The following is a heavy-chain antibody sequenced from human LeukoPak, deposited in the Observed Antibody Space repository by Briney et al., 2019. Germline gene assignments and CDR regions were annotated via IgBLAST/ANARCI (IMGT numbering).Heavy chain of an antibody. CDR3: ARELFESVAAAAPFDY. J-gene: IGHJ4*02. CDR2: INPNSGGT. V-gene: IGHV1-2*02. Sequence: ASVKVSCKASGYTFTGYYMHWVRQAPGQGLEWMGWINPNSGGTNYAQKFQGRVTMTRDTSISTAYMELSRLRSDDTAVYYCARELFESVAAAAPFDYWGQGTLVTVSS. CDR1: GYTFTGYY. D-gene: IGHD6-13*01.